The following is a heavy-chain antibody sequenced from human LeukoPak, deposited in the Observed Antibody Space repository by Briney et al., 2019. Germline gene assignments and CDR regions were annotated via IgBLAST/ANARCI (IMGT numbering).Heavy chain of an antibody. V-gene: IGHV3-74*01. D-gene: IGHD5-12*01. J-gene: IGHJ4*02. CDR3: ARGLGGYGGYAFDY. CDR2: IKGDGSDP. Sequence: GGSLRLSCAASGFTFSSYWIHWVRQAPGKGLVWVSRIKGDGSDPSYADSVKGRFTISRDNAKNTLYLQMNSLRAEDTAVYYCARGLGGYGGYAFDYWGQGTLVTVSS. CDR1: GFTFSSYW.